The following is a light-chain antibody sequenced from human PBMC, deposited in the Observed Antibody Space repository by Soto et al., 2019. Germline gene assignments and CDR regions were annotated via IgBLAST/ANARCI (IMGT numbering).Light chain of an antibody. J-gene: IGKJ3*01. CDR2: AAS. CDR3: QQSYSTRWG. Sequence: DIQMTQSPSSLSASVGDRVTITCRASQSISSYLNWYQQKPGKAPKLLIYAASSLQSGVPSRFSGSGSGTDFTLTISSLQPEDFATYYCQQSYSTRWGFGPGTKVDIK. CDR1: QSISSY. V-gene: IGKV1-39*01.